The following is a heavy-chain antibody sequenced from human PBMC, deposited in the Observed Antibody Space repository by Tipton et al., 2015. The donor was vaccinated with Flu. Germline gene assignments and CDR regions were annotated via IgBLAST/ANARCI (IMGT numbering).Heavy chain of an antibody. CDR2: IHHTGTT. CDR1: GYSLASDYY. J-gene: IGHJ5*01. D-gene: IGHD4-11*01. Sequence: TLSLTCSVSGYSLASDYYWGRIRQPPGRGLEWIGNIHHTGTTYYNPSLRSRVSIIRDRSKNHFSLKLSFVTAADTAVYYCARRDYSNYVSVPKNWFDSWGQGILVTVSS. V-gene: IGHV4-38-2*01. CDR3: ARRDYSNYVSVPKNWFDS.